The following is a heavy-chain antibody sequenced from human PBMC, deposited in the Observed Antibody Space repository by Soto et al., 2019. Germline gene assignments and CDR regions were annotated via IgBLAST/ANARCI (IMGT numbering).Heavy chain of an antibody. J-gene: IGHJ4*02. V-gene: IGHV3-33*06. D-gene: IGHD2-21*02. CDR2: IWYDGSNQ. Sequence: QVQLVESGGGVVQPGRSLRLSCVASGFSFTTYGLHWVRQALGKGLEWVAVIWYDGSNQYYADSVKGRFTISRDNSKNILYLEMNSMRVEDTAVYYCVKHHCGGDCYSDPYFDYWGQGTLVTVSS. CDR1: GFSFTTYG. CDR3: VKHHCGGDCYSDPYFDY.